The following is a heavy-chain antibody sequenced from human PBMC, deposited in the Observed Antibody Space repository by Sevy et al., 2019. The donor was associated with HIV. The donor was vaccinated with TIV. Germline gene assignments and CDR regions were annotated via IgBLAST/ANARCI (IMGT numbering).Heavy chain of an antibody. J-gene: IGHJ1*01. CDR2: ITPNNGNT. CDR1: GYTFTNYH. Sequence: ASVKVASKASGYTFTNYHITWVCQAPGQGLEWMGWITPNNGNTEYVQRLQGRVTMTTDTSTSTAYMELRNLKSDDTAVYYCARAPSGSQGPGQYFHHWGQGTLVTVSS. V-gene: IGHV1-18*01. D-gene: IGHD1-26*01. CDR3: ARAPSGSQGPGQYFHH.